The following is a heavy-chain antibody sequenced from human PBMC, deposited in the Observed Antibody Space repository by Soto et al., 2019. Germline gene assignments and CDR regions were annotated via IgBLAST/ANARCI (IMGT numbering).Heavy chain of an antibody. J-gene: IGHJ6*02. D-gene: IGHD3-16*02. CDR3: AKADDYVWGSYRAYVYGMDV. Sequence: QVQLVESGGGVVQPGRSLRLSCAASGFTFSSYGMHWVRQAAGKGLEWVAVISYDGSNKYYADSVKGRFTISRDNSKNTLYLQINSLRAEDTAVYYCAKADDYVWGSYRAYVYGMDVWGQGTTVTVSS. V-gene: IGHV3-30*18. CDR1: GFTFSSYG. CDR2: ISYDGSNK.